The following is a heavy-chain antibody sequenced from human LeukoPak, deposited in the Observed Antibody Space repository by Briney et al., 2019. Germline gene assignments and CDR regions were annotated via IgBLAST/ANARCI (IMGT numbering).Heavy chain of an antibody. J-gene: IGHJ5*02. V-gene: IGHV4-61*02. CDR2: IHSDGLA. CDR3: ARDRQLGWFGP. Sequence: SETLSLTCTVSGDSISSGNYFWAWLRQSAGKGLEWIGRIHSDGLANYNPSLRSRVTISVDTSNNQFSLKVKSVTAADTATYYCARDRQLGWFGPWGQGSLVTVSS. CDR1: GDSISSGNYF. D-gene: IGHD3-16*01.